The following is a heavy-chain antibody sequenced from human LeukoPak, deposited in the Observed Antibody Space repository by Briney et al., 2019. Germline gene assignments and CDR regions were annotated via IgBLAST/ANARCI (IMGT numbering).Heavy chain of an antibody. D-gene: IGHD3-10*01. V-gene: IGHV1-69*13. CDR1: GGTFSSYA. CDR2: IIPIFGTA. CDR3: ARGRIHGSGNYYYYYMDV. Sequence: ASVKVSCKASGGTFSSYAIGWVRQAPGQGLEWMGGIIPIFGTANYAQKFQGRVTITADESTSTAYMELSSLRSEDTAVYYCARGRIHGSGNYYYYYMDVWGKGTTVTISS. J-gene: IGHJ6*03.